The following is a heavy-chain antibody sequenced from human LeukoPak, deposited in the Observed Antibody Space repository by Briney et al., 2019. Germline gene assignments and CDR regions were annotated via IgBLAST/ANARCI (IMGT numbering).Heavy chain of an antibody. J-gene: IGHJ5*02. CDR3: ATISQRSLDP. V-gene: IGHV3-7*05. CDR2: IKQDGREE. Sequence: GGSLRLSCAASGFMFSNYWMSWVRQAPGKGLEWVANIKQDGREEYYVDSLKGRFTISRDNAKNSLYLQMNRLRAEDTAVYYCATISQRSLDPWGQGTLVTVSS. CDR1: GFMFSNYW.